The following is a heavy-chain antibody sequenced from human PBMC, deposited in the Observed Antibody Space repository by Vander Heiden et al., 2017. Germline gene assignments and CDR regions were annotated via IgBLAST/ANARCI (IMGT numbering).Heavy chain of an antibody. J-gene: IGHJ4*02. D-gene: IGHD2-15*01. Sequence: VQLQESGPTLVKPSGTLSLTCAVSGGSISSTNWWNWVRQPPGKGLEWIGKIYHSGSTDYSPSLKSRVTMSMDTSKNQFSLSLTSVTAADTAVYYCARDRNYCSGGSCYAFDYWGQGTLVTVPS. CDR1: GGSISSTNW. CDR2: IYHSGST. CDR3: ARDRNYCSGGSCYAFDY. V-gene: IGHV4-4*02.